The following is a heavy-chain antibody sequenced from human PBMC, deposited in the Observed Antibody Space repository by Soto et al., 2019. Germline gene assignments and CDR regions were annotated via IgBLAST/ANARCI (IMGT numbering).Heavy chain of an antibody. CDR1: GLRVRTYG. CDR2: IWYDGTKK. J-gene: IGHJ5*02. CDR3: ARDVVTAVAGSVNWFDP. V-gene: IGHV3-33*01. Sequence: QVQLVESGGGVVQSGRSLTLSCAASGLRVRTYGMNWLRRAPGKGLEWVAFIWYDGTKKFYANSVKGRSTISKDNSNNILYLQMSGLRAEDTAVYYCARDVVTAVAGSVNWFDPWGQGTLVTVSS. D-gene: IGHD6-19*01.